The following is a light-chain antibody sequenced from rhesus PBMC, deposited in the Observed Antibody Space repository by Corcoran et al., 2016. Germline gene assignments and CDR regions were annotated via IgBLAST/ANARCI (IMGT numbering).Light chain of an antibody. J-gene: IGKJ1*01. CDR2: KAS. CDR1: QSISSW. V-gene: IGKV1-22*01. CDR3: LQYSSSPWT. Sequence: DIQMTQSPSSLSASVGDTVTITCRASQSISSWLDWYQQKPGKAPKHLIYKASSLQSGVPSRFRGSGSGTEFTLTISSLQPEDFATYYCLQYSSSPWTFGQGTKVEIK.